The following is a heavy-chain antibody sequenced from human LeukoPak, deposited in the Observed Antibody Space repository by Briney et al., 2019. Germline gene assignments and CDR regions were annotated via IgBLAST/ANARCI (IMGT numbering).Heavy chain of an antibody. CDR1: GFTFSSYA. Sequence: PGGSLRLSCAASGFTFSSYAMSWVRQAPGKGLEWVSAISGGSADYADSVKGRFSISIDNSKITLYLQMNSLRAEDTAVYYCAKDRSSRYDFWSGSFSHYYYYYMDVWGKGTTVTVSS. V-gene: IGHV3-23*01. CDR3: AKDRSSRYDFWSGSFSHYYYYYMDV. CDR2: ISGGSA. D-gene: IGHD3-3*01. J-gene: IGHJ6*03.